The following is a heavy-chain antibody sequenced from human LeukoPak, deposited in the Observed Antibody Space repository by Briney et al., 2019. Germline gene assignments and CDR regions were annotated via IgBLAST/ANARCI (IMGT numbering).Heavy chain of an antibody. V-gene: IGHV3-7*01. CDR3: ARDGTAAGLYFDL. CDR2: IKQDGGEK. J-gene: IGHJ4*01. D-gene: IGHD6-13*01. CDR1: GFTFSSYW. Sequence: PGGSLRLSCAVSGFTFSSYWMNWVRQAPGKGLEWVARIKQDGGEKSYVDPVKGRFTISRDNAKNSLYLQMSSLRAEDTAVYYCARDGTAAGLYFDLWGQGTLVTVSS.